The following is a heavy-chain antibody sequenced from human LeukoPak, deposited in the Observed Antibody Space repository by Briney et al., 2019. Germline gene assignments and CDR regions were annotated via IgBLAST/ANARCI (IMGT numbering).Heavy chain of an antibody. Sequence: ASVKVSCKAPGYTFTSYGISWVRQAPGQGLEWMGWISAYNGNTNYAQKLQGRVTMTTDTSTSTAYMELRSLRSDDTAVYYCARSNLYYDSSGYSRWFDPWGQGTLVTVSS. CDR3: ARSNLYYDSSGYSRWFDP. CDR1: GYTFTSYG. CDR2: ISAYNGNT. J-gene: IGHJ5*02. D-gene: IGHD3-22*01. V-gene: IGHV1-18*01.